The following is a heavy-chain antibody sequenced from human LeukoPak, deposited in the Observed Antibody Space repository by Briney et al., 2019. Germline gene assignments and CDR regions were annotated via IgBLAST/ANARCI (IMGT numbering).Heavy chain of an antibody. CDR1: GGSISSYY. D-gene: IGHD2/OR15-2a*01. J-gene: IGHJ4*02. V-gene: IGHV4-59*08. Sequence: SETLSLTCTVSGGSISSYYWSWIRQPPGKGPEWIGYSDKSGSTNYNPSLKSRVTISVDTSTNQFSLKLSSVTAADTAVYYCAADRNNRSWYYYWGQGILVTVSS. CDR2: SDKSGST. CDR3: AADRNNRSWYYY.